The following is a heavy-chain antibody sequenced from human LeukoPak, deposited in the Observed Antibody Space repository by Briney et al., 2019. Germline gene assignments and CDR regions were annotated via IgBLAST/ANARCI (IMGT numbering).Heavy chain of an antibody. CDR2: TFYRSKWYN. Sequence: SQTLSLTSVIAGDSVSSNTAAWNWIRQSPLRGLEWLGRTFYRSKWYNDYAGSVKSRITISPDTSKNHFSLHLDSVTPEDTAMYYCARDGWPAFDYWGQGSLVTVSS. V-gene: IGHV6-1*01. J-gene: IGHJ4*02. CDR3: ARDGWPAFDY. CDR1: GDSVSSNTAA. D-gene: IGHD2-15*01.